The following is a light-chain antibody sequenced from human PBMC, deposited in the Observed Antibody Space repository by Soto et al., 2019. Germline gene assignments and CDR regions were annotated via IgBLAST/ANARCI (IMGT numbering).Light chain of an antibody. CDR1: QSVSSSY. CDR2: GAY. CDR3: HQDGSSPWV. J-gene: IGKJ1*01. Sequence: EIVLTQSPGTLSLSPGERATLACRASQSVSSSYLAWYQHKHGQAPRLRIYGAYSRATGIPDGFSGRGSGTVFALTIRRLEPEDGAVYFSHQDGSSPWVFGQRTKVEL. V-gene: IGKV3-20*01.